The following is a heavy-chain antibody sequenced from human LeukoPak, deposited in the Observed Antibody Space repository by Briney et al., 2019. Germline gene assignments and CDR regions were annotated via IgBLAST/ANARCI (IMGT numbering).Heavy chain of an antibody. CDR3: AGGSGSYYRYYYYGMDV. CDR1: GFTFSSYA. J-gene: IGHJ6*04. CDR2: ISYDGSNK. V-gene: IGHV3-30*04. D-gene: IGHD3-10*01. Sequence: GRSLRLSCAASGFTFSSYAMHWVRQAPGKGLEWVAVISYDGSNKYYADSVKGRFTISRDNSKNTLDLQMNSLRAEDTAVYYCAGGSGSYYRYYYYGMDVWGKGTTVTVSS.